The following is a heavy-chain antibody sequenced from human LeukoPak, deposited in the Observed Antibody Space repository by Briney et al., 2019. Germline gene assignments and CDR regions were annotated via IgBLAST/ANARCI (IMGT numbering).Heavy chain of an antibody. CDR1: GFIFSNYV. J-gene: IGHJ4*02. CDR3: VRDKDGYNY. CDR2: INSDGSDK. Sequence: GGSLRLTCAASGFIFSNYVMQWVRQAPGKGLVWVSRINSDGSDKRYVDSVKGRFTISRDNAKNTLSLQMSSPRVEDTAVYYCVRDKDGYNYWGQGTLVTVSS. V-gene: IGHV3-74*01. D-gene: IGHD5-24*01.